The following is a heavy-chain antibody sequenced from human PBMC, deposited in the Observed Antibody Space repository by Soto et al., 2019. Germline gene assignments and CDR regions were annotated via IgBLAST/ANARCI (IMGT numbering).Heavy chain of an antibody. V-gene: IGHV4-31*03. CDR1: GGSISSGGYY. Sequence: QVQLQESGPGLVKPSQTLSLTCTVSGGSISSGGYYWSWIRQHPGKGLEWNGYIYYSGSTYYNPSLKSRVTISVDTSKNQFSLKLTSVTAADTAVYHCAATKRFLEWLSTLAAFDIWRQGTMVTVSS. CDR3: AATKRFLEWLSTLAAFDI. CDR2: IYYSGST. D-gene: IGHD3-3*01. J-gene: IGHJ3*02.